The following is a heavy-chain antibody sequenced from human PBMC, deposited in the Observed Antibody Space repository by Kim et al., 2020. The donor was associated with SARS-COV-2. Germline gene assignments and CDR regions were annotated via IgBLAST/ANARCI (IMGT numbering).Heavy chain of an antibody. D-gene: IGHD2-2*02. V-gene: IGHV3-23*01. J-gene: IGHJ6*02. Sequence: GGSLRLSCAASGFTFTSYAMSWVRQAPGKGLEWVSVVSASGGNTYYAGSVRGRFTISRDDSKNTLYLQMNSLRAEDTAIYYCAKGSGSSCYSGMEVWGQG. CDR2: VSASGGNT. CDR1: GFTFTSYA. CDR3: AKGSGSSCYSGMEV.